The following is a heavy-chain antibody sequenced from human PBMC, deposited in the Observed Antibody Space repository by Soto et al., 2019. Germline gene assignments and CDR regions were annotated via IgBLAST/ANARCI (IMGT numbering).Heavy chain of an antibody. J-gene: IGHJ6*03. Sequence: QVQLVQSGAEVKKPGASVTVSCRSSGDTFNDYYIHWVRQAPAQGLEWMGWINPNGGVTKYAQKFQGWVSMTRETSIRTVYMQLSRLRSDDTAVYYCARESGGATATLDYYYSYMDVWGTGTTVTVSS. CDR1: GDTFNDYY. CDR2: INPNGGVT. V-gene: IGHV1-2*04. D-gene: IGHD5-12*01. CDR3: ARESGGATATLDYYYSYMDV.